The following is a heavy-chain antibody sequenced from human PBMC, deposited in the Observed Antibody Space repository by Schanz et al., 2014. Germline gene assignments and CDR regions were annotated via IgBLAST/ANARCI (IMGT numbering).Heavy chain of an antibody. J-gene: IGHJ6*03. D-gene: IGHD3-3*01. CDR1: GYIFINSG. Sequence: QIQLVQSGPEVKKPGATVKVSCKASGYIFINSGISWVRQAPGQGLEWMGWMNPKTGNTDHAQKFQGRVSMTWDTSTSTAYLDLSRLRSEDTGVYYCARAVKGKVAIFGVIAAQNYYYMDVWGKGTTVTVSS. CDR3: ARAVKGKVAIFGVIAAQNYYYMDV. CDR2: MNPKTGNT. V-gene: IGHV1-8*02.